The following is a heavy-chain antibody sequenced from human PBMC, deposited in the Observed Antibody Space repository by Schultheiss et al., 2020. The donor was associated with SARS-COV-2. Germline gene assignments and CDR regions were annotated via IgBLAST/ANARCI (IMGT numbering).Heavy chain of an antibody. CDR2: ISSSGSTI. V-gene: IGHV3-48*03. J-gene: IGHJ6*02. CDR1: GFTFSSYE. Sequence: GGSLRLSCAASGFTFSSYEMNWVRQAPGKGLEWVLYISSSGSTIYYADSVKGRFTISRDNAKNSLYLQMNSLRAEDTAVYYCASLVWVTTLYGMDVWGQGTTVTVSS. D-gene: IGHD4-17*01. CDR3: ASLVWVTTLYGMDV.